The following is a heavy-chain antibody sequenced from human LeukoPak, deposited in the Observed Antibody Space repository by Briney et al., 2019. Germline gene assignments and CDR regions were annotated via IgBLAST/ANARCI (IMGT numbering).Heavy chain of an antibody. CDR3: AKGESVLRYFDWLSLFDY. D-gene: IGHD3-9*01. Sequence: GRSLRLSCAASGFTFSSYAMHWVRQAPGKGLEWVAVISYDGSNKYYADSVKGRFTISRDNSKNTLYLQMNSLRAEDTAVYYCAKGESVLRYFDWLSLFDYWGQGTLVTVSS. CDR1: GFTFSSYA. V-gene: IGHV3-30-3*01. CDR2: ISYDGSNK. J-gene: IGHJ4*02.